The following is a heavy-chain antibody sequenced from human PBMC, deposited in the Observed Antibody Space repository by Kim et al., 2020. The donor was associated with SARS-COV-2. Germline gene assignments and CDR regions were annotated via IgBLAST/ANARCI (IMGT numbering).Heavy chain of an antibody. V-gene: IGHV4-34*01. D-gene: IGHD3-16*01. CDR3: ARVLQPRITHYLY. CDR2: INHSGST. Sequence: SETLSLTCAVYGGSFSGYYWSWIRQPPGKGLEWIGEINHSGSTNYNPSLKSRVTISVDTSKNQFSLKLSSVTAADTAVYYCARVLQPRITHYLYFGQG. J-gene: IGHJ4*02. CDR1: GGSFSGYY.